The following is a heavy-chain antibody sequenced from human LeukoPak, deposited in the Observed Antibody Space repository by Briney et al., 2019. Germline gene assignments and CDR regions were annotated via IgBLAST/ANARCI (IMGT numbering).Heavy chain of an antibody. Sequence: PGGSLRLSYVASGFTFTDHPMNWVRQAPGKGLEWISYIGGDGIAFYADSVKGRFTASKDDARKSMYLQMNSLRAEDTAVYYCARVWSDCYVTNCYISEYWGQGTLVTVSS. D-gene: IGHD3-3*01. CDR1: GFTFTDHP. V-gene: IGHV3-69-1*01. CDR3: ARVWSDCYVTNCYISEY. CDR2: IGGDGIA. J-gene: IGHJ4*02.